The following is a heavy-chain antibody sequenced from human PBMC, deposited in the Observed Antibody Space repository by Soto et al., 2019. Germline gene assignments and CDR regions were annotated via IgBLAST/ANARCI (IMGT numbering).Heavy chain of an antibody. V-gene: IGHV4-59*01. CDR2: IYYSGST. D-gene: IGHD2-15*01. CDR3: ARVRLDIVVAKPGLFGYYYYGMDV. CDR1: GGSISSYY. J-gene: IGHJ6*02. Sequence: SETLSLTCTVSGGSISSYYWSWIRQPPGKGLEWIGYIYYSGSTNYNPSLKSRVTISVDTSKNQFSLKLSSVTAADTAVYYCARVRLDIVVAKPGLFGYYYYGMDVWGQGTTVTVSS.